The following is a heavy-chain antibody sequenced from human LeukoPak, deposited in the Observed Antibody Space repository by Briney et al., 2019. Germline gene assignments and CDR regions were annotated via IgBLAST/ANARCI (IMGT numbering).Heavy chain of an antibody. V-gene: IGHV1-18*01. CDR1: GYTYTSYG. Sequence: ASVKVSCKASGYTYTSYGISWVRQAPGQGLEWMGWISAYNGDTHYAQKFQGRVTMTTETSTSTAYMELRSLRSDDTAVYYCARRGGKNYGDYVVYDKYMDVWGTGTTVTVSS. CDR2: ISAYNGDT. J-gene: IGHJ6*03. D-gene: IGHD4-17*01. CDR3: ARRGGKNYGDYVVYDKYMDV.